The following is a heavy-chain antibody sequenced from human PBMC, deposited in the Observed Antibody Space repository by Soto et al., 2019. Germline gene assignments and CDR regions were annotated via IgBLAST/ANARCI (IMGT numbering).Heavy chain of an antibody. J-gene: IGHJ4*02. CDR1: GFTFSSYA. V-gene: IGHV3-30-3*01. CDR3: ARDRLRYYDFWCGYFEHFFDY. D-gene: IGHD3-3*01. CDR2: ISYDGSNK. Sequence: GGSLRLFCAASGFTFSSYAMHWVRQAPGGGLVWVAVISYDGSNKYYADSVKGRFTISRDNSKNTLYLQMNSLRAEDTAVYYCARDRLRYYDFWCGYFEHFFDYWGQGTLVTVSS.